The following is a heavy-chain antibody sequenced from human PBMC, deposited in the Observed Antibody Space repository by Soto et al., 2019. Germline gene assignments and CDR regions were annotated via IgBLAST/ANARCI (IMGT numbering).Heavy chain of an antibody. CDR1: GFTFGGSW. CDR2: IKQDGSDK. V-gene: IGHV3-7*04. CDR3: AGGGENFDH. D-gene: IGHD3-16*01. Sequence: DVQLVESGGGLVQPGGSLRLTCAASGFTFGGSWMSWIRQAPGKGLEWVANIKQDGSDKYYVDSVKGRFTRSRDNAKNSLYLQGNTLSAEVTAVYYCAGGGENFDHWGQGTLVTVSS. J-gene: IGHJ4*02.